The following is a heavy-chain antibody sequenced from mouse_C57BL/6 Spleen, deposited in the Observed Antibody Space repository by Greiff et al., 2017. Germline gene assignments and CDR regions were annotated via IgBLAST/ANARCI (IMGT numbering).Heavy chain of an antibody. CDR3: ARSNLDYFDY. CDR2: IYPGDGDT. Sequence: QVQLQQSGAELVKPGASVKISCKASGYAFSSYWMTWVKQRPGKGLEWIGQIYPGDGDTNYNGKFKGKATLTADKPSSTAYMQLSSLTSEDSAVYFCARSNLDYFDYWGQGTTLTVSS. CDR1: GYAFSSYW. V-gene: IGHV1-80*01. J-gene: IGHJ2*01.